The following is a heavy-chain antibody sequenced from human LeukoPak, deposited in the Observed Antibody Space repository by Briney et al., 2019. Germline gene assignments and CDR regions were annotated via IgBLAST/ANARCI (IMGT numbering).Heavy chain of an antibody. CDR1: GYTLIELS. CDR2: FDPEDGER. V-gene: IGHV1-24*01. Sequence: ASVKVSCKVSGYTLIELSMHWVRQAPGKGLEWMGRFDPEDGERIYAQKFEGRVTMTEDTSTDTAYMELSSLRSEDTAVCYCATQRWTTVTTFDYWGQGTLVTVSS. J-gene: IGHJ4*02. CDR3: ATQRWTTVTTFDY. D-gene: IGHD4-17*01.